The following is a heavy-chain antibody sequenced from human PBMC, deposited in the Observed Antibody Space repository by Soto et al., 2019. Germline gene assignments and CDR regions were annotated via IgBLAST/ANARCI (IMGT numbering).Heavy chain of an antibody. D-gene: IGHD2-15*01. Sequence: GESLKISCKGSGYSFTSYWIGWVRQMPGKGLEWMGIIYPGDSDTRYSPSFQGQVTISADKSISTAYLQWSSLKASDTAMYYCARLGGGNRRIYYYYGMDVWGQGTTVTVSS. CDR2: IYPGDSDT. CDR3: ARLGGGNRRIYYYYGMDV. J-gene: IGHJ6*02. V-gene: IGHV5-51*01. CDR1: GYSFTSYW.